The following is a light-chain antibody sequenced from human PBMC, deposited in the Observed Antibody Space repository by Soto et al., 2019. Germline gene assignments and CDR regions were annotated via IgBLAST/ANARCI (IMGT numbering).Light chain of an antibody. CDR1: QSVSSN. J-gene: IGKJ4*01. CDR3: QQYSNWPPLT. Sequence: EIVMTQSPATLSVSPGERATLSCMASQSVSSNLAWYQQKPGQVPRLLIYGAPTRATGIPARFSGSGSGTEFTLTISSLQSEDFAVYYCQQYSNWPPLTFGGGTKVEIK. V-gene: IGKV3-15*01. CDR2: GAP.